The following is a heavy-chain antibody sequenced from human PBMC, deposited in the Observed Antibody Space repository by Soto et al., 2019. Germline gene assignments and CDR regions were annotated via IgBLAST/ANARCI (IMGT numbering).Heavy chain of an antibody. CDR3: AREKSSGYYGMDV. D-gene: IGHD3-22*01. CDR2: IASRDPTV. J-gene: IGHJ6*02. V-gene: IGHV3-11*01. CDR1: GFTFSDYY. Sequence: QVQLVESGGGLVRPGGSLRLSCATSGFTFSDYYMSWIRQAPGKGLEWVSYIASRDPTVYYADSVRGRFTISRDNARNLLYMQMDNLRADDPAVYYCAREKSSGYYGMDVWGQGTTVTVSS.